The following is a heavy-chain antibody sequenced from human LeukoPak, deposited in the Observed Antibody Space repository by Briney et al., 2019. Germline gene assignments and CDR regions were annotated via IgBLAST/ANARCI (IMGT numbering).Heavy chain of an antibody. D-gene: IGHD4-17*01. CDR1: GFTFSSYS. CDR3: ARVLMTINYDSGDTLDY. Sequence: GGSLRLSCAASGFTFSSYSMNWVRQAPGKGLEWVSYISSSGSTIYYADSVKGRFTISRDNAKNSLYLQMNSLRAEDTAVYYCARVLMTINYDSGDTLDYWGQGTLVTVSS. J-gene: IGHJ4*02. V-gene: IGHV3-48*04. CDR2: ISSSGSTI.